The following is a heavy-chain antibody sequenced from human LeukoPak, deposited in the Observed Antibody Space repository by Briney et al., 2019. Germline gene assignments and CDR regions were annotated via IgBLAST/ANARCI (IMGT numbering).Heavy chain of an antibody. Sequence: GGSHRLSCAASGFTFTDAWMTWVRQAPGKGLEWVAVISYDGSNKYYADSVKGRFTISRDNSKNTLYLQMNSLRAEDTAVYYCARARYSGSYLGWPIDYWGQGTLVTVSS. J-gene: IGHJ4*02. CDR2: ISYDGSNK. CDR3: ARARYSGSYLGWPIDY. D-gene: IGHD1-26*01. CDR1: GFTFTDAW. V-gene: IGHV3-30-3*01.